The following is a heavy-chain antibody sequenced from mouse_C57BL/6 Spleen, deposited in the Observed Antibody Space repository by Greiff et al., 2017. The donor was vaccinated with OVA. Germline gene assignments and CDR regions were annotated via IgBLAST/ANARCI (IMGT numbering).Heavy chain of an antibody. CDR3: ARCPIREYYFDY. J-gene: IGHJ2*01. V-gene: IGHV1-82*01. CDR1: GYAFSSSW. D-gene: IGHD3-1*01. CDR2: IYPGDGDT. Sequence: VQLQQSGPELVKPGASVKISCKASGYAFSSSWMNWVKQRPGKGLEWIGRIYPGDGDTNYNGKFKGKATLTADKSSSTAYMQLSSLTSEDSAVYFCARCPIREYYFDYWGQGTTLTVSS.